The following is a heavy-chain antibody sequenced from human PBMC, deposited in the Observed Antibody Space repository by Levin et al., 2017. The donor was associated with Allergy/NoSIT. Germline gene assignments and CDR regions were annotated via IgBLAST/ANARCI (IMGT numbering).Heavy chain of an antibody. J-gene: IGHJ6*02. CDR1: GDSVSSTSAA. CDR3: AKGGDGAGLYYYYGMDV. V-gene: IGHV6-1*01. D-gene: IGHD3-16*01. Sequence: SQTLSLTCAISGDSVSSTSAAWNWLRQSPSRGLEWLGRTYYRSKWYNDYAVSVKSRITINPDTSKNQFSLQLNSVTPEDTAVYYCAKGGDGAGLYYYYGMDVWGQGTTVTVSS. CDR2: TYYRSKWYN.